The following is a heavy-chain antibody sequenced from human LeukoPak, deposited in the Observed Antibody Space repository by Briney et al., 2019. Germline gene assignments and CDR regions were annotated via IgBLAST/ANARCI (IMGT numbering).Heavy chain of an antibody. CDR3: ARAPITIFGVVEPYYFDY. D-gene: IGHD3-3*01. CDR2: IIPIFGTA. J-gene: IGHJ4*02. Sequence: ASVNVSCKASGGTFSSYAISWVRQAPGQGLEWMGGIIPIFGTANYAQKFQGRVTITADKSTSTAYMELSSLRSEDTAVYYCARAPITIFGVVEPYYFDYWGQGTLVTVSS. CDR1: GGTFSSYA. V-gene: IGHV1-69*06.